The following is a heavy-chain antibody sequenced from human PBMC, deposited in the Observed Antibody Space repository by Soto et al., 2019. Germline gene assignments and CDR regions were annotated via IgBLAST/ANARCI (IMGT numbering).Heavy chain of an antibody. CDR2: ISAYNGNT. Sequence: QVQLVQSGAEVKKPGASVKVSCKASGYTFTSYAISWVRQAPGQGLEWMGWISAYNGNTNYAQKLPGRVTMTTDTPTTTAYLELRSLRSDDTAGYYSAGSGPHAGYWGQGPLVTVSS. V-gene: IGHV1-18*01. CDR3: AGSGPHAGY. CDR1: GYTFTSYA. D-gene: IGHD3-10*01. J-gene: IGHJ4*02.